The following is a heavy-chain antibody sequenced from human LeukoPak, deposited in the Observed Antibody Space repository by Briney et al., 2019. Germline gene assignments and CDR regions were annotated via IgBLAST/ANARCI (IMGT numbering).Heavy chain of an antibody. CDR1: GGTFSSYA. Sequence: GASVKVSCKASGGTFSSYAISWVRQAPGQGLEWMGGIIPIFGTANYAQKFQGRVTITADESTSTAYMELSSLRSEDTAVYYCAGSGTVTRRYYYYMDVWGKGTTVTISS. CDR2: IIPIFGTA. CDR3: AGSGTVTRRYYYYMDV. D-gene: IGHD4-17*01. J-gene: IGHJ6*03. V-gene: IGHV1-69*13.